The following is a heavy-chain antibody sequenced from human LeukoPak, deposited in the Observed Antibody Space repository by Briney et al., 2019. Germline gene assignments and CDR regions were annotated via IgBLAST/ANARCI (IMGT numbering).Heavy chain of an antibody. Sequence: GGSLRLSCVASGFAFRNHAMNWVRQAPGKGLEWVSVLSGSGHRRYYADSVKGRFTISRDNSKNSLYLQMNSLRAEDTAVYYCARRVYNSGWYIDYWGQGTLVTVSS. CDR1: GFAFRNHA. CDR3: ARRVYNSGWYIDY. D-gene: IGHD6-19*01. V-gene: IGHV3-23*01. CDR2: LSGSGHRR. J-gene: IGHJ4*02.